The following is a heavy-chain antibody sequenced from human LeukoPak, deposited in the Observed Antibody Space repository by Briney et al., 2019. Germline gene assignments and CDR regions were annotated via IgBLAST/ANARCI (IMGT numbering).Heavy chain of an antibody. CDR1: GFTFSNFV. Sequence: PGESLRLSCAASGFTFSNFVIHWVRQAPGKGLEWLAVISYDGTNKYYADFVKGRFTISRDHSQSTVDLQMNTLGGADTAVYYCVRSPTYYNMDVWGKGTTVTVSS. J-gene: IGHJ6*03. V-gene: IGHV3-30*03. CDR3: VRSPTYYNMDV. CDR2: ISYDGTNK.